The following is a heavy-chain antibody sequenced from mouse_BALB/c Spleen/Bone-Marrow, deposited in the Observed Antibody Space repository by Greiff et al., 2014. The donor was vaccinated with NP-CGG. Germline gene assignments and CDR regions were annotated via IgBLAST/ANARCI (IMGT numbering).Heavy chain of an antibody. Sequence: EVKLMESGPELVKPGASVKMSCKASGYTFTSYVMHWVKQKPGQGLEWIGYANPYNDGTKYNEKFKGKATLTSDKSSSTAYMELSSLTSEDSAVYYCARRGRIAEALGYWGQGTTLTVSS. D-gene: IGHD6-1*01. V-gene: IGHV1-14*01. J-gene: IGHJ2*01. CDR3: ARRGRIAEALGY. CDR2: ANPYNDGT. CDR1: GYTFTSYV.